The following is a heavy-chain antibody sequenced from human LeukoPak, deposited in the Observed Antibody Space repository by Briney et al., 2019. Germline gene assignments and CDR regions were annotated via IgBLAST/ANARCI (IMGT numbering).Heavy chain of an antibody. CDR2: ISAYNGNT. Sequence: GASVKVSCKASGYTFTSYGISWVRQAPGQGLEWMGWISAYNGNTNYAQKLQGRVTMTTDTSTSTAYMELRSLRSGDTAVYYCARISHCSSTSCYINDYWGQGTLVTVSS. CDR3: ARISHCSSTSCYINDY. V-gene: IGHV1-18*01. D-gene: IGHD2-2*01. J-gene: IGHJ4*02. CDR1: GYTFTSYG.